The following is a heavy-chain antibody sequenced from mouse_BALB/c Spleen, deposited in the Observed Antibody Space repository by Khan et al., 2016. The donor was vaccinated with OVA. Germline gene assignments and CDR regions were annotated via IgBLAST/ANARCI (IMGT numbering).Heavy chain of an antibody. CDR1: GFTFSSFG. J-gene: IGHJ1*01. D-gene: IGHD2-1*01. CDR3: ARSGGNFHWYFDV. CDR2: ISSGRSTI. Sequence: EVELVESGGGLVQPGGSRKLSCAASGFTFSSFGMHWVRQAPEKGLEWVAYISSGRSTIYYVDSVNGRFTISRDNPKNTLFLQMTSLRSEDTAMYYCARSGGNFHWYFDVWGAGTSVTVSS. V-gene: IGHV5-17*02.